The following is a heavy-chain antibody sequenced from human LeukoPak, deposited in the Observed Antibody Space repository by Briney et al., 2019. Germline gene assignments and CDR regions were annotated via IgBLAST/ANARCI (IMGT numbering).Heavy chain of an antibody. D-gene: IGHD3-10*01. Sequence: SSETLSLTCTVSGGSISSDYRSWIRQPPGKGLEWIGYIYYSGSTNYNPSLKSRVTISVDTSKNQFSLKLSSVTAADTAVYYCARVMGYYYGSGMGSGMDVWGQGTTVTVSS. V-gene: IGHV4-59*01. CDR3: ARVMGYYYGSGMGSGMDV. J-gene: IGHJ6*02. CDR1: GGSISSDY. CDR2: IYYSGST.